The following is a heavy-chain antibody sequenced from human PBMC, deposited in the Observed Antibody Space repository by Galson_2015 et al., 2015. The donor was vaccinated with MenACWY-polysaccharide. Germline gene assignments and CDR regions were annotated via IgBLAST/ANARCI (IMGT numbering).Heavy chain of an antibody. D-gene: IGHD3-9*01. V-gene: IGHV6-1*01. CDR1: GDSVSSNSAA. J-gene: IGHJ4*02. CDR2: TYYKSKGYN. CDR3: ARATRYDISTGYSYYFDY. Sequence: CAISGDSVSSNSAAWNWIRQSPSRGLEWLGRTYYKSKGYNEYAVSVKSRITINPDTSKNQFSLQLNSVTPEDTAVYYCARATRYDISTGYSYYFDYWGQETLVTVSS.